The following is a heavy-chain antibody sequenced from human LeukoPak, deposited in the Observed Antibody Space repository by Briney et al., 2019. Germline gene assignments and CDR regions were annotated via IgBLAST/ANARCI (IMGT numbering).Heavy chain of an antibody. CDR1: GYTFTAYY. CDR2: INPNSGGT. CDR3: AREDIVATKAFDI. J-gene: IGHJ3*02. D-gene: IGHD5-12*01. V-gene: IGHV1-2*04. Sequence: GASVKVSCKASGYTFTAYYMHWVRQAPGQGLEWMGCINPNSGGTNYAQKFQGWVTMTRDTSISTAYMELSRLRSDDTAVYYCAREDIVATKAFDIWGQGTLVTVSS.